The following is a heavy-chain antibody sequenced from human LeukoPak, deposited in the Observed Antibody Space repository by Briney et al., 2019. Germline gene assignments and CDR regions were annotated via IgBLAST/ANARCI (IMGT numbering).Heavy chain of an antibody. Sequence: PGGSLRLSCAASGFNLSSYAMHWVRQAPGKGLEWVAVISYDGSNKYYTDSVKGRFTISRDNSKSTVYLQMNSLRVEDTAVYYCARDPRRSSQTGYFDYWSQGTLVTVSS. D-gene: IGHD6-13*01. V-gene: IGHV3-30*04. CDR1: GFNLSSYA. CDR2: ISYDGSNK. CDR3: ARDPRRSSQTGYFDY. J-gene: IGHJ4*02.